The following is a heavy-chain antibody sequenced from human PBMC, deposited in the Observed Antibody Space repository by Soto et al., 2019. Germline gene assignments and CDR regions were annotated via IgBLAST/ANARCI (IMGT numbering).Heavy chain of an antibody. CDR3: ARAPYSSSPRADYYYGMDV. J-gene: IGHJ6*02. D-gene: IGHD6-6*01. V-gene: IGHV1-69*12. Sequence: QVQLMQSGAEVKKPGSSVKVSCKASGGTFSSYAISWVRQAPGQGLEWMGGIIPIFGTANYAQKFQGRVTITADESTSTAYMELSSLRSEDTAVYYCARAPYSSSPRADYYYGMDVWGQGTTVTVSS. CDR1: GGTFSSYA. CDR2: IIPIFGTA.